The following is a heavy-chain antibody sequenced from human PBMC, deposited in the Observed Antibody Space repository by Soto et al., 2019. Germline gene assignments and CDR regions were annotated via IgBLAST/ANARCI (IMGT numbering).Heavy chain of an antibody. Sequence: QVQLVQSGAEVKKPGSSVKVSCKASGGTFSSYAISWVRQAPGQGLEWMGGIIPIFGTANYAQKFQGRVTISADESTSTDYMELSSLRSEDTAVYYCARDRILGYCSGGSCYSDYWGQGTLVTVSS. D-gene: IGHD2-15*01. CDR1: GGTFSSYA. CDR2: IIPIFGTA. V-gene: IGHV1-69*01. CDR3: ARDRILGYCSGGSCYSDY. J-gene: IGHJ4*02.